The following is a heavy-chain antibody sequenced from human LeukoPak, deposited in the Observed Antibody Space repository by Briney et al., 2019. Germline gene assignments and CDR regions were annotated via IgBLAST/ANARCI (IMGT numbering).Heavy chain of an antibody. V-gene: IGHV3-48*01. Sequence: PGGSPRLSCAASGFTFSSYSMNWVRQAPGKGLEWVSYISSSSSTIYYADSVKGRFTISRDNAKNSLYLQMNSLRAEDTAVYYCARGEEWELLGEGTDYWGQGTLVTVSS. J-gene: IGHJ4*02. CDR3: ARGEEWELLGEGTDY. CDR2: ISSSSSTI. CDR1: GFTFSSYS. D-gene: IGHD1-26*01.